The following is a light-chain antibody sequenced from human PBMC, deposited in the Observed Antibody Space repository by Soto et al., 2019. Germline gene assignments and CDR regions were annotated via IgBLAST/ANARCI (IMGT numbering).Light chain of an antibody. V-gene: IGKV3-20*01. CDR2: GIS. J-gene: IGKJ2*01. Sequence: ENVLTQSPGILSLSPGERATLSCRATQSVTNRYFAWYQQKPGQAPRLLIYGISSRATDIPDRFSGSGSGTDFTLTISRRDPEVFVVYYGHKYIPLPHSLGQGTKLEVK. CDR3: HKYIPLPHS. CDR1: QSVTNRY.